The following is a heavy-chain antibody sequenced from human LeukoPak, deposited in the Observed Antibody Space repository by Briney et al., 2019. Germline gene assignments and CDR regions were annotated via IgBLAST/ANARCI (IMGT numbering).Heavy chain of an antibody. CDR2: ISSSSSYI. D-gene: IGHD3-10*01. J-gene: IGHJ6*02. Sequence: GGSLRLSCAASGFTFSSLATHWVRQAPGKGLEWVSSISSSSSYIYYADSVKGRFTISRDNAKNSLYLQMNSLRAEDTAVYYCARDRRITMVRGVIIYYYGMDVWGQGTTVTVSS. CDR1: GFTFSSLA. CDR3: ARDRRITMVRGVIIYYYGMDV. V-gene: IGHV3-21*01.